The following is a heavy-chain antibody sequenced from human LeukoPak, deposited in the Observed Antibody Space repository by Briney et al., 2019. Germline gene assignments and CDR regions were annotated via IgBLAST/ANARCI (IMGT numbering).Heavy chain of an antibody. D-gene: IGHD3-16*02. J-gene: IGHJ4*02. CDR2: IYSGGST. Sequence: GGSLRLSCAASGFTVSSNYISWVRQAPGKGLEWVSVIYSGGSTYYADSVKGRFTISRDNSKNTLYLQMNSLRAEDTAVYYCARGGGVSTPQQYFDYWGQGTLVTVSS. CDR3: ARGGGVSTPQQYFDY. CDR1: GFTVSSNY. V-gene: IGHV3-53*01.